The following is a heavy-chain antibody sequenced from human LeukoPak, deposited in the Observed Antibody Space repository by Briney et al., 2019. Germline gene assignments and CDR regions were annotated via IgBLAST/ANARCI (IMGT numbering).Heavy chain of an antibody. CDR1: GYTFTGYY. V-gene: IGHV1-2*02. D-gene: IGHD3-16*01. Sequence: ASVKVSCKASGYTFTGYYMHWVRQAPGQGLEWMGWINPNSGGTNYAQKFQDRVTMTRDTSISTAYMELSRLRSDDTAVYYCARILGGMDAFDIWGQGTMVTVSS. CDR2: INPNSGGT. J-gene: IGHJ3*02. CDR3: ARILGGMDAFDI.